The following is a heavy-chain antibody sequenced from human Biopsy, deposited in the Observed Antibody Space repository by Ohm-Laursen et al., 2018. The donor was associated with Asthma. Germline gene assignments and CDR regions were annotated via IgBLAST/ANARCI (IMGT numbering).Heavy chain of an antibody. CDR3: ARERAGVLGSYNGMDV. V-gene: IGHV3-30*03. J-gene: IGHJ6*02. CDR1: GFTFSNYG. D-gene: IGHD2-8*01. Sequence: LRLSCAATGFTFSNYGMHWVRQVAGKGLDWVAVVTYDGISQYYAESVKGRFTISRDNSRNTLNLQMNSVRPDDTAVYFCARERAGVLGSYNGMDVWGPGTTVSVSS. CDR2: VTYDGISQ.